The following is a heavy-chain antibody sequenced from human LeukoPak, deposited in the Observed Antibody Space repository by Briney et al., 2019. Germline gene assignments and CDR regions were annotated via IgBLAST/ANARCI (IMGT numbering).Heavy chain of an antibody. V-gene: IGHV3-7*01. CDR1: GFTFSSSW. Sequence: GGSLRLSFVASGFTFSSSWMSWVRQGPGKGPEWVANMNQDGTRKYYVDSVKGRFTISRDNAKNSLFLQMNGLRAEDTAVYYCTKDSQGSGTYSIDHWGQGTLVTVSS. CDR2: MNQDGTRK. CDR3: TKDSQGSGTYSIDH. D-gene: IGHD3-10*01. J-gene: IGHJ4*02.